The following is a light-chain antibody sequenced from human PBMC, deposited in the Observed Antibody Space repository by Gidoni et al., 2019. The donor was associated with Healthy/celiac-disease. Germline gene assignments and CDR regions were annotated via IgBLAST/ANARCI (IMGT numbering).Light chain of an antibody. CDR3: QQSYSTPFT. CDR2: AAS. CDR1: QSSSSY. J-gene: IGKJ3*01. V-gene: IGKV1-39*01. Sequence: DLQLTQSPSSLSASVGDRVTITCRASQSSSSYLSWYQQKPGKAPKLLIYAASSLQSVVPSRFSGSGSGTDFTLTISRLQPEDFATYYCQQSYSTPFTFGPXTKVDIK.